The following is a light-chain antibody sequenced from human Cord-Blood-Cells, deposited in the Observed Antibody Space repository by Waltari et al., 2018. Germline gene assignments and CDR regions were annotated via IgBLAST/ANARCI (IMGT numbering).Light chain of an antibody. CDR1: QSISSW. Sequence: DIQMTQSPSTLSASVGDRVTITCRASQSISSWLAWYQQKPGKAPKLLIYKASSLESGVPSRFSGSASGTKFTLTSSSLQPDDFATYYCQQYNSYSPTFGQGTKVEIK. J-gene: IGKJ1*01. V-gene: IGKV1-5*03. CDR3: QQYNSYSPT. CDR2: KAS.